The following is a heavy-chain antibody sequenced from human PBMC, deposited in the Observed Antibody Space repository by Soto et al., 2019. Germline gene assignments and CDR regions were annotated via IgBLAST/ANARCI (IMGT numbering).Heavy chain of an antibody. J-gene: IGHJ4*02. V-gene: IGHV4-30-2*01. CDR2: IYHSGST. CDR3: AAGGGLPRYY. Sequence: QLQLQESGSGLVKPSQTLSLTCAVSGGSISSGGYSWSWIRQPPGKGLEWIGYIYHSGSTYYNPSLRSRVTTAVDRSKNQFSLKLSSVTAADTAVYYCAAGGGLPRYYWGQGTLVPVCS. D-gene: IGHD5-12*01. CDR1: GGSISSGGYS.